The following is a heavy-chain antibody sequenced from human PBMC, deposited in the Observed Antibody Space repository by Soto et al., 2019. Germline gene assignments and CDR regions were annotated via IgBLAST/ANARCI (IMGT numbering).Heavy chain of an antibody. CDR3: ARTSGYSSGWFDY. J-gene: IGHJ4*02. D-gene: IGHD6-19*01. Sequence: HPGGSLRLSCAASGFTFSSYAMHWVRQAPGKGLEWVAVISYDGSNKYYADSVKGRFTISRDNSKNTLYLQMNSLRAEDTAVYYCARTSGYSSGWFDYWGQGTLVTVSS. CDR1: GFTFSSYA. V-gene: IGHV3-30-3*01. CDR2: ISYDGSNK.